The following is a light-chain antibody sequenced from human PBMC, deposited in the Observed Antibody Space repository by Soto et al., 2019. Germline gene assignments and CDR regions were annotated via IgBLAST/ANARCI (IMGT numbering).Light chain of an antibody. J-gene: IGKJ4*01. V-gene: IGKV1-5*03. CDR2: KAS. Sequence: DIQMTQSPSTLSASVGDRVTITCRASQSISSWLAWYQQKPGKAPKLLIYKASSLESGFPSRFSGSGSGTEFTLTISSLQPDDFATYYCQQYNSSFGGGTKVEIK. CDR1: QSISSW. CDR3: QQYNSS.